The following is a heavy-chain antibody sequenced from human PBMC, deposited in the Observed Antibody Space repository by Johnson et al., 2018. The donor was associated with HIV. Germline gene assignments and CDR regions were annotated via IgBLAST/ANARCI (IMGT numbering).Heavy chain of an antibody. Sequence: QMQLVESGGGVVQPGGYLRLYCAASGFTFSRHGMHWVRQAPGKGLEWVAFIRYDGSNKYYGDSVKGRFTISRDNSKNTLYLQMNSLRAEDTAVYYCARVDGSTWYSLYDAFDIWGQGTMVTVSS. V-gene: IGHV3-30*02. J-gene: IGHJ3*02. CDR3: ARVDGSTWYSLYDAFDI. CDR1: GFTFSRHG. CDR2: IRYDGSNK. D-gene: IGHD6-13*01.